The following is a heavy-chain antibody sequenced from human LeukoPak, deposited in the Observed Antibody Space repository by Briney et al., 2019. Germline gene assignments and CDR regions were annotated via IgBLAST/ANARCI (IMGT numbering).Heavy chain of an antibody. D-gene: IGHD2-2*01. CDR3: ARHDCSSTTCSFVL. CDR2: IYPGDSDT. Sequence: GESLKISCKGSGYRFTSYWIGWVLQMPGKGLEWMVIIYPGDSDTRYSPSFQGQVTISADKYISTAYLQWSSLKASDTAMYYCARHDCSSTTCSFVLWGQGTLVTVSS. CDR1: GYRFTSYW. V-gene: IGHV5-51*01. J-gene: IGHJ4*02.